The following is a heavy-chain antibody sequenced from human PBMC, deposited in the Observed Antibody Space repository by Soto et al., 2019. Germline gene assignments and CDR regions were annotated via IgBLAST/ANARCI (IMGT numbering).Heavy chain of an antibody. V-gene: IGHV3-23*01. D-gene: IGHD5-12*01. CDR3: ATDARPHGYWDFDY. CDR1: GFTFATST. J-gene: IGHJ4*02. Sequence: PGGSLRLSFPASGFTFATSTMIWVRPAPGKGLGWVSGIYGSGDSTFYADSVKGRFTISRDNSKNTLYLQMNSLRAEDTAVYYCATDARPHGYWDFDYWGQGT. CDR2: IYGSGDST.